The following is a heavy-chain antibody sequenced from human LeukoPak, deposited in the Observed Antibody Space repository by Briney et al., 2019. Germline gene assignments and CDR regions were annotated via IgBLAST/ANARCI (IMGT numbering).Heavy chain of an antibody. Sequence: ASVKVSCTASGYTFTSYGISWVRQAPGQGLEWMGWISAYNGNTNYAQKLQGRVTMTTDTSTSTAYMELRSLRSDDTAVYYCARDLGIAVAGTIDYWGQGTLVTVSS. V-gene: IGHV1-18*01. J-gene: IGHJ4*02. CDR1: GYTFTSYG. CDR3: ARDLGIAVAGTIDY. CDR2: ISAYNGNT. D-gene: IGHD6-19*01.